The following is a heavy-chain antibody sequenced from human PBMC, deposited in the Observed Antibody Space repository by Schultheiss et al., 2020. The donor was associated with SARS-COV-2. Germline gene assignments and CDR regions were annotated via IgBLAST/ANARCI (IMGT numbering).Heavy chain of an antibody. V-gene: IGHV4-34*01. CDR3: ARARGNIVVVPAAIHYYYYMDV. J-gene: IGHJ6*03. CDR1: GGSFSGYY. D-gene: IGHD2-2*01. Sequence: SETLSLTCAVYGGSFSGYYWSWIRQPPGKGLEWIGEINHSGSTNYNPSLKSRVTISVDTSKNQFSLKLSSVTAADTAVYYCARARGNIVVVPAAIHYYYYMDVWGKGTMVTVSS. CDR2: INHSGST.